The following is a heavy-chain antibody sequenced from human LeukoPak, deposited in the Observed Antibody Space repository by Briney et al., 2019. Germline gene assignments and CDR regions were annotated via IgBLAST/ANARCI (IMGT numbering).Heavy chain of an antibody. D-gene: IGHD5-18*01. Sequence: SQTLSLTCAVSGVSISSGGYSWSWIRQPPGKGLERIGYIYHSGSTYYNPSLKSRVTISVDRSKNQFSLKLSSVTAADTAVYYCAREGGYSYGGYYFDYWGQGTLVTVSS. CDR1: GVSISSGGYS. CDR2: IYHSGST. CDR3: AREGGYSYGGYYFDY. V-gene: IGHV4-30-2*01. J-gene: IGHJ4*02.